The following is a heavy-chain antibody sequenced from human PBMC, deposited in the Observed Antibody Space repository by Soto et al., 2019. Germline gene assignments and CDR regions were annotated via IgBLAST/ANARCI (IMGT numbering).Heavy chain of an antibody. V-gene: IGHV4-59*01. Sequence: QVQLQESGPGLVKPSETLSLTCTVSGGSISSYYWSWIRQPPGKGLEWIGFIFYSGSTSYNPSLKGRGTISIDTSEYQFSLQLNSVTAADTAVYYCASMIGDPVLSFDSWGQGTLVAVSS. J-gene: IGHJ5*01. CDR1: GGSISSYY. D-gene: IGHD3-10*02. CDR2: IFYSGST. CDR3: ASMIGDPVLSFDS.